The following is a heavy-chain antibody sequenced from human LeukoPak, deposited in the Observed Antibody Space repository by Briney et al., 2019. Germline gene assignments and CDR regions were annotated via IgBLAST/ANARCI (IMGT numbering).Heavy chain of an antibody. CDR2: ISAYNGNT. CDR3: ARDPSGGGYSYGVIDY. D-gene: IGHD5-18*01. CDR1: GYTFTSYD. Sequence: ASVKVSCKASGYTFTSYDISWVRQAPGQGLEWMGWISAYNGNTNYAQKLQGRVTMTTDTSTSTAYMELRSLRSDDTAVYYCARDPSGGGYSYGVIDYWGQGTLVTVSS. J-gene: IGHJ4*02. V-gene: IGHV1-18*01.